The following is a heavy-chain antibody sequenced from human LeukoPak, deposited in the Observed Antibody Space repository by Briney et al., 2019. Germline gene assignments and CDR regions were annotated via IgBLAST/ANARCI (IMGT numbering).Heavy chain of an antibody. V-gene: IGHV3-13*01. CDR1: GFTFSPYD. CDR3: TRAHPHYYSGMDV. CDR2: IDTTGDT. J-gene: IGHJ6*02. Sequence: GGSLRLSCAASGFTFSPYDMHWVRQVTGKGLEWLSAIDTTGDTYNSGSVKGRFTISRENAKNSFYLQMNSLRAGHTDVYYCTRAHPHYYSGMDVWARGTRVSVSS.